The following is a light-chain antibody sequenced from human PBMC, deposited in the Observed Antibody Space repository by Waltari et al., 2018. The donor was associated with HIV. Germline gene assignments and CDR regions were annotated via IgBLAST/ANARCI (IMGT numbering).Light chain of an antibody. CDR1: NIGRNS. CDR2: DDV. J-gene: IGLJ2*01. V-gene: IGLV3-21*02. CDR3: QVWDRSYKEAV. Sequence: SYVLTQATSVSVAPGQTATTSCGNIGRNSVQRYRQKPGRAPLLVVLDDVDRSSGIPARFSGARSGERATLTIRGVEAGDEADYYCQVWDRSYKEAVFGGGT.